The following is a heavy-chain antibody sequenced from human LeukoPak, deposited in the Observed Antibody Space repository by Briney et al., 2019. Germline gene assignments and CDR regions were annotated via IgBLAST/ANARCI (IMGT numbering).Heavy chain of an antibody. CDR3: VKGEYSSTWLLDY. CDR1: GFTFSSYA. Sequence: GGSLRLSCPASGFTFSSYAMYWVRQAPGKGLESVSTISSNGVTTYYEDSVKGRFTISRDNSKNTLYLQMNSLRPDDTAVYYCVKGEYSSTWLLDYWGQGTLVTVSS. V-gene: IGHV3-64D*06. J-gene: IGHJ4*02. D-gene: IGHD6-13*01. CDR2: ISSNGVTT.